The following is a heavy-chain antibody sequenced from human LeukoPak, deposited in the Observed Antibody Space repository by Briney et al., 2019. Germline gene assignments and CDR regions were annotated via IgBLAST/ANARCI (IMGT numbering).Heavy chain of an antibody. CDR1: GFTFSSYA. Sequence: GGSLRLSCSASGFTFSSYAMHWVRQAPGKGLECVSAISSNGGSTYYADSVKGRFTISRDNSKNTLYLQMSSLRAEDTAVYYCVKDRWYSSGWPTTDYWGQGTLVTVSS. D-gene: IGHD6-19*01. CDR2: ISSNGGST. CDR3: VKDRWYSSGWPTTDY. J-gene: IGHJ4*02. V-gene: IGHV3-64D*06.